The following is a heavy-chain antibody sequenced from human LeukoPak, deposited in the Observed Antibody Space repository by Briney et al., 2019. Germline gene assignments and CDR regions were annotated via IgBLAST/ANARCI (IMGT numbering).Heavy chain of an antibody. CDR1: GYXFTSYY. CDR2: INPSGGST. Sequence: ASVKVSCKASGYXFTSYYMHWVRQAPGQGLEWMGIINPSGGSTSYAQKFQGRVTMTRDTSTSTVYMELSSLRSEDTAVYYCARDPMIVVVTPGYYFDYWGQGTLVTVSS. J-gene: IGHJ4*02. V-gene: IGHV1-46*01. D-gene: IGHD3-22*01. CDR3: ARDPMIVVVTPGYYFDY.